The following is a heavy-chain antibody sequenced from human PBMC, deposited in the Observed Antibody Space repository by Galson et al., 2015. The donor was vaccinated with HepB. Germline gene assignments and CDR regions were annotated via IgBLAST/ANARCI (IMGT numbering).Heavy chain of an antibody. D-gene: IGHD3-16*02. Sequence: SVKVSCKVSGYTLTELSMHWVRQAPGKGLEWMGGFDPEDGETIYAQKFQGRVTMTEDTSTDTAYMELSSLRSEDTAVYYCANNVWGSYRNNWFDPWGQGTLVTVSS. CDR3: ANNVWGSYRNNWFDP. CDR1: GYTLTELS. CDR2: FDPEDGET. J-gene: IGHJ5*02. V-gene: IGHV1-24*01.